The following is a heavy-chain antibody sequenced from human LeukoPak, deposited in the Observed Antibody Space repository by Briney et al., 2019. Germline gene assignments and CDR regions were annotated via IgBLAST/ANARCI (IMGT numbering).Heavy chain of an antibody. V-gene: IGHV4-34*01. CDR3: ARYGSGGARFDP. J-gene: IGHJ5*02. Sequence: SETLSLTCAVYGGSFSGYYWSWIRQPPGKGLEWIGEINHSGSTNYNPSLKSRVTISVDTSKNQFSLKLSSVTAADTAVYYCARYGSGGARFDPWGQGTLVTVSS. D-gene: IGHD3-10*01. CDR2: INHSGST. CDR1: GGSFSGYY.